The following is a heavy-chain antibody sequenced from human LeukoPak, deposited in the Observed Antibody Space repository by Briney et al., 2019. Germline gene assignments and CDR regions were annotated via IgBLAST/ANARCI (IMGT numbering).Heavy chain of an antibody. J-gene: IGHJ4*02. CDR1: GYTFTGYY. V-gene: IGHV1-2*02. Sequence: GASVKVSCKASGYTFTGYYMHWVRQAPGQGLEWMGWINPNSGGTNYAQKFQGRVTMTRDTSISTAYMELSRLRSDDTAVYYCARVVPNCSGGSCYLFDYWGQGTLVTVSS. D-gene: IGHD2-15*01. CDR3: ARVVPNCSGGSCYLFDY. CDR2: INPNSGGT.